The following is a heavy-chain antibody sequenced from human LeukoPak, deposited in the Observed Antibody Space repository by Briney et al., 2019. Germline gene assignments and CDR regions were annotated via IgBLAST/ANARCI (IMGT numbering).Heavy chain of an antibody. J-gene: IGHJ4*02. CDR2: IYNTGST. Sequence: SETLSLTCTVALRSIGRDYCNSIRQPPGKGLEWIGYIYNTGSTNYNPSLKSRVAISVDTSKNQFSLELSSVTAADTAIYYCAKGHYDSRGYSEPFDYWGQGTVVTVSS. V-gene: IGHV4-59*01. CDR3: AKGHYDSRGYSEPFDY. D-gene: IGHD3-22*01. CDR1: LRSIGRDY.